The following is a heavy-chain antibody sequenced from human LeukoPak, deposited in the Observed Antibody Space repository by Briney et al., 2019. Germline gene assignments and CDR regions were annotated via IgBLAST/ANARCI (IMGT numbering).Heavy chain of an antibody. V-gene: IGHV1-2*02. CDR3: ARVGYCSGGSCYSGGGGIDY. J-gene: IGHJ4*02. D-gene: IGHD2-15*01. Sequence: ASVKVSCKASGYTLTGYYMHWVRQAPGQGLEWRGWINPNSGGTNYAQKFQGRVTMTRDTSISTAYMELSRLRSDDTAVYYCARVGYCSGGSCYSGGGGIDYWGQGTLVTVSS. CDR2: INPNSGGT. CDR1: GYTLTGYY.